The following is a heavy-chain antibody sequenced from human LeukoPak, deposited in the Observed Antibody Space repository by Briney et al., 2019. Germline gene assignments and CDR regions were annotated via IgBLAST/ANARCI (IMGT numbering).Heavy chain of an antibody. CDR2: IYTSGST. J-gene: IGHJ5*02. CDR3: ARVLPRDVDFWSGYYTGDWFDP. Sequence: SETLSLTCTVSGGSISSGSCYWSWIRQPAGKGLEWIGRIYTSGSTNYNPSLKSRVTISVDTSKNQFSLKLSSVTAADTAVYYCARVLPRDVDFWSGYYTGDWFDPWGQGTLVTVSS. V-gene: IGHV4-61*02. D-gene: IGHD3-3*01. CDR1: GGSISSGSCY.